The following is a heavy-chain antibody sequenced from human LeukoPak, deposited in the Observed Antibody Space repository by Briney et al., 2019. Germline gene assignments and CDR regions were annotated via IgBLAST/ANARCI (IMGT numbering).Heavy chain of an antibody. V-gene: IGHV5-10-1*01. CDR1: GYXFTNYW. CDR3: ARKGLSSGWGDFDY. D-gene: IGHD6-19*01. CDR2: IDPSDYYT. J-gene: IGHJ4*02. Sequence: GESLRISCNGSGYXFTNYWIAWVRQMPGKGLEWMGRIDPSDYYTTYSPSFQGHVTISVDRSISTAYLQWSSLKASDTAMYYCARKGLSSGWGDFDYWGQGTLVTVSS.